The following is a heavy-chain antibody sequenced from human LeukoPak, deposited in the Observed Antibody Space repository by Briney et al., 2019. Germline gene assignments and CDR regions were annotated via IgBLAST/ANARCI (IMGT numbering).Heavy chain of an antibody. J-gene: IGHJ4*02. CDR3: ARVGYDYVWGSYRPYYFDY. CDR2: INHSGST. CDR1: GGSFSGYY. V-gene: IGHV4-34*01. D-gene: IGHD3-16*02. Sequence: SETLSLTCAVYGGSFSGYYWGWIRQPPGKGLEWIGEINHSGSTNYNPSLKSRVTISVDTSKNQFSLKLSSVTAADTAVYYCARVGYDYVWGSYRPYYFDYWGQGTLVTVSS.